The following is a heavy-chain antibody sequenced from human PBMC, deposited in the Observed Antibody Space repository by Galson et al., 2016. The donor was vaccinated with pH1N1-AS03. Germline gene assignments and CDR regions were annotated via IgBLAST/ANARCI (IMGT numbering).Heavy chain of an antibody. Sequence: SLRLSCAASGFIFSSDWMHWVRQVPGKGLVWVSRITSDGSSISYADDVKGRFTISKDNSENTLYLEMNSLRAEDTALYYCAKGGLEGVLAFEGGHYYMDVWGKGTAVTVSS. V-gene: IGHV3-74*01. CDR3: AKGGLEGVLAFEGGHYYMDV. CDR2: ITSDGSSI. J-gene: IGHJ6*03. D-gene: IGHD2-21*01. CDR1: GFIFSSDW.